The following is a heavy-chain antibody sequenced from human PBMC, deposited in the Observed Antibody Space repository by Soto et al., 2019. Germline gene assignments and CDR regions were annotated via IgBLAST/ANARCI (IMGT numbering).Heavy chain of an antibody. V-gene: IGHV4-39*01. CDR2: IYYSGST. D-gene: IGHD3-16*02. J-gene: IGHJ5*02. CDR1: GGSISSSSYY. CDR3: ARLERDYVWGSYHPSGPLRANWFDP. Sequence: QLQLQESGPGLVKPSETLSLTCTVSGGSISSSSYYWGWIRQPPGKGLEWIGSIYYSGSTYYNPSLKSRVTISVDTSKNQFSLKLSSVTAADTAVYYCARLERDYVWGSYHPSGPLRANWFDPWGQGTLVTVSS.